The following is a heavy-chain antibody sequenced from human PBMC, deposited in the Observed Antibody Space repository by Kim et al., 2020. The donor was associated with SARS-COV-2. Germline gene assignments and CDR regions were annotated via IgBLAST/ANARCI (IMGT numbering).Heavy chain of an antibody. CDR1: GDSVSSNSAT. Sequence: SQTLSLTCAISGDSVSSNSATWNWIRQSPSRGLEWLGRTYFRLQWRNDYALSVRSRITITPDTSNNHFSLHLDSVTPEDTAIYYCARDPYSSGLLGWFDPWGQGTLVTVSS. J-gene: IGHJ5*02. D-gene: IGHD6-19*01. CDR2: TYFRLQWRN. CDR3: ARDPYSSGLLGWFDP. V-gene: IGHV6-1*01.